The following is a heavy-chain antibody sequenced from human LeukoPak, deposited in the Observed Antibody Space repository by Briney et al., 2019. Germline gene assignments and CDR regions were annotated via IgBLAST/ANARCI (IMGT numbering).Heavy chain of an antibody. V-gene: IGHV4-39*01. J-gene: IGHJ3*02. Sequence: NPSETLSLTCTVSGGSISSSSHYWGWIRQPPGKGLEWIGSIYYSGTTYYNPSLKSRFTISVDTSKKQFSLKLRSVTAADTAVYYCARHEWGITNAFDIWGQGTMVTVSS. D-gene: IGHD1-14*01. CDR1: GGSISSSSHY. CDR2: IYYSGTT. CDR3: ARHEWGITNAFDI.